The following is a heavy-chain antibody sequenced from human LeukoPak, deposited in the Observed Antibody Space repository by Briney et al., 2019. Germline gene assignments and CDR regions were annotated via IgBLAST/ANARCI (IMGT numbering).Heavy chain of an antibody. CDR1: GFPVSRNY. D-gene: IGHD3-10*01. CDR2: IYDNENT. CDR3: ARVVRHYSGSGTTNWFDP. Sequence: PGGSLRLSCAASGFPVSRNYMSWVRQAPGKGLEWVSVIYDNENTYYADSVKGRFTISRGNAKNTLFLQMNSLRVEDTAVYYCARVVRHYSGSGTTNWFDPWGQGTLVTVSS. V-gene: IGHV3-66*01. J-gene: IGHJ5*02.